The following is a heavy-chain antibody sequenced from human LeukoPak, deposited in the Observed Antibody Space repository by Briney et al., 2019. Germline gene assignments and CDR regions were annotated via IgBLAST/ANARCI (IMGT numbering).Heavy chain of an antibody. CDR2: IYHSGST. V-gene: IGHV4-30-2*01. CDR1: GGSISSGGYY. J-gene: IGHJ4*02. D-gene: IGHD6-19*01. CDR3: ARIGSGWYGGFDY. Sequence: SETLSLTCTVSGGSISSGGYYWSWIRQPPGKGLEWIGYIYHSGSTYYNPSLKSRVTISVDRSKNQFSLKLSSVTAADTAVYYCARIGSGWYGGFDYWGQGTLVTVSS.